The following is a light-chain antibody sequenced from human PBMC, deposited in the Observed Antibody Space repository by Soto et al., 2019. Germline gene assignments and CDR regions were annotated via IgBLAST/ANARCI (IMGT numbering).Light chain of an antibody. CDR3: QQYGSLIT. V-gene: IGKV3-20*01. Sequence: IVVTQSPDTRSLSTGKRATLSCRASQSVSSSYLAWYQQKPGQAPRLLIYAASSRATGIPDRFSGSGSGTDFTLTINRLEPEDFAVYYCQQYGSLITFGHVTLLEVK. J-gene: IGKJ5*01. CDR1: QSVSSSY. CDR2: AAS.